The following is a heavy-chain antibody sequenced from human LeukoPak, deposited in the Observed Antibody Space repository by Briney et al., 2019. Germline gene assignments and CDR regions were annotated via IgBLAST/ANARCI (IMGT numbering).Heavy chain of an antibody. J-gene: IGHJ3*02. Sequence: WASVKVSCKASGYTFTGYYMHWVRQPPGQGLEWMGWINPNSGGTNYAQKFQGRVTMTRDTSISTAYMELSRLRSDDTAVYYCARGWAGELLNAFDIWGQGTMVTVSS. CDR3: ARGWAGELLNAFDI. V-gene: IGHV1-2*02. D-gene: IGHD3-10*01. CDR1: GYTFTGYY. CDR2: INPNSGGT.